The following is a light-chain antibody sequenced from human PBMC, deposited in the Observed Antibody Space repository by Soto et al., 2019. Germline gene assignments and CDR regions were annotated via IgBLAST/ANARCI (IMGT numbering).Light chain of an antibody. J-gene: IGLJ1*01. CDR1: SSDVGGYNY. CDR3: SSYTSSSTYV. V-gene: IGLV2-14*01. Sequence: QYALTQPASVSGSPGQSITISCTGTSSDVGGYNYVSWYQQYPGKAPELMIYEVSNRPSGVSNRFSGSKSGNTASLTISGLQAEDEADYYCSSYTSSSTYVLGTGTKVTV. CDR2: EVS.